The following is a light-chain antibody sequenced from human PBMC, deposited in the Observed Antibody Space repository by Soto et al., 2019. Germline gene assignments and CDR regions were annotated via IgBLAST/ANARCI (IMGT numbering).Light chain of an antibody. CDR1: QSVTYN. CDR2: GAF. CDR3: QQYKTWPPLT. J-gene: IGKJ4*01. V-gene: IGKV3-15*01. Sequence: EIVMTQSPATLSVSPGETATLSCRASQSVTYNLAWYQQKPGQGPRLLIYGAFTRATGIPARFSGSGSGTEFTLTISSLQSADFAVYYCQQYKTWPPLTFGGGTKVEIK.